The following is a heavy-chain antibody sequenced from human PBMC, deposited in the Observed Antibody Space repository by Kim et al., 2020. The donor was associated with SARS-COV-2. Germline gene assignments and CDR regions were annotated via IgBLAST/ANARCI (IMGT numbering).Heavy chain of an antibody. V-gene: IGHV4-59*13. D-gene: IGHD2-21*02. J-gene: IGHJ5*02. Sequence: SETLSLTCTVSGGSISSYYWSWIRQPPGKGLEWIGYIYYSGSTNYNPSLKSRVTISVDTSKNQFSLKLSSVTAADTAVYYCAREMEGYCGCDCYSSWFDP. CDR2: IYYSGST. CDR3: AREMEGYCGCDCYSSWFDP. CDR1: GGSISSYY.